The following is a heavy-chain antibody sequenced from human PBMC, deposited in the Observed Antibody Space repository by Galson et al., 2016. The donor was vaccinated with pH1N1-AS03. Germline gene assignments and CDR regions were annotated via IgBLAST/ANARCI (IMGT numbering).Heavy chain of an antibody. CDR2: IHDSGST. V-gene: IGHV4-31*03. D-gene: IGHD2-2*01. CDR3: ASFSLAYCSSTSCFRFDP. CDR1: GGSISSGNYF. Sequence: TLSLTCTVSGGSISSGNYFWHWIRQHPGKGLEWIGLIHDSGSTFYNPSLKSRVSISVDTSKNQFSLKLNSGTAADPAVYYCASFSLAYCSSTSCFRFDPWGQGTLVTVSS. J-gene: IGHJ5*02.